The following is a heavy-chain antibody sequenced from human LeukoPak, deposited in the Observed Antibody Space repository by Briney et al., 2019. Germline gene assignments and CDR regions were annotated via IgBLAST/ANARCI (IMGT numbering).Heavy chain of an antibody. D-gene: IGHD4-17*01. J-gene: IGHJ5*02. CDR2: INHSGST. CDR1: GGSFSGYY. V-gene: IGHV4-34*01. Sequence: SETLSLTCAVYGGSFSGYYWSWIRQPPGKGLEWIGEINHSGSTNYNSSLKSRVTISVDTSKNQFSLKLSSVTAADTAVYYCARLRLRLQGYNWFDPWGQGTLVTVSS. CDR3: ARLRLRLQGYNWFDP.